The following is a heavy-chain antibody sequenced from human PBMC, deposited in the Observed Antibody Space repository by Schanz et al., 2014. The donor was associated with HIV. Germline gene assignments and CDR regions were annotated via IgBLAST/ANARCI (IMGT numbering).Heavy chain of an antibody. CDR1: GFTITSYG. Sequence: EVQLLESGGGLVQPGGSLRLSCAVSGFTITSYGMSWVRQAPGKGLEWVSSIGSGGGYKYYADSVNGRFTISRDNAKNSLHLQMSRLGAEDTAVYYCARDLHDYGDARTDYWGQGILVTVSS. V-gene: IGHV3-21*06. CDR3: ARDLHDYGDARTDY. CDR2: IGSGGGYK. J-gene: IGHJ4*02. D-gene: IGHD4-17*01.